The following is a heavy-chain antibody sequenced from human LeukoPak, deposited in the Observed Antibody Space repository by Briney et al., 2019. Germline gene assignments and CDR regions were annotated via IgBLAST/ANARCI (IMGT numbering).Heavy chain of an antibody. J-gene: IGHJ4*02. CDR2: ISSSSSYI. D-gene: IGHD2-2*01. Sequence: PGGSLRLSCAASGFTFSSYSMNWVRQAPGKGLEWVSSISSSSSYIYYADSVKGRFTISRDNAKNSLYLQMDSLRAEDTAVYYCAKDLFSTTSCCLIDYWGQGTLVTVSS. CDR1: GFTFSSYS. CDR3: AKDLFSTTSCCLIDY. V-gene: IGHV3-21*04.